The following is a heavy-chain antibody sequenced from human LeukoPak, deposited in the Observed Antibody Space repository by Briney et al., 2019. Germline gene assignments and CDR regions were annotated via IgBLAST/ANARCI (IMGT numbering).Heavy chain of an antibody. J-gene: IGHJ4*02. CDR1: GFTFGNYW. CDR2: ISSSGSTI. CDR3: ARDHGYSYGFDY. V-gene: IGHV3-48*04. D-gene: IGHD5-18*01. Sequence: GGSLRLSCAASGFTFGNYWMNWVRQAPGKGLEWVSYISSSGSTIYYADSVKGRFTISRDNAKNSLYLQMNSLRAEDTAVYYCARDHGYSYGFDYWGQGTLVTVSS.